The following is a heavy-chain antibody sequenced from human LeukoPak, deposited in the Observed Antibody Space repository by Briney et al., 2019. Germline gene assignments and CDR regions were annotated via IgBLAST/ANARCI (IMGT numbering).Heavy chain of an antibody. CDR2: IYDSGST. D-gene: IGHD3-22*01. Sequence: SETLSLTCTVSGGSIRSSYYYWGWIRQPPGKGLEWIGSIYDSGSTYYNPSLKSRVTISVDKSKNQFSLKLSSVTAADTAVYYCARALYDSSGYYLDYWGQGTLVTVSS. CDR1: GGSIRSSYYY. CDR3: ARALYDSSGYYLDY. J-gene: IGHJ4*02. V-gene: IGHV4-39*07.